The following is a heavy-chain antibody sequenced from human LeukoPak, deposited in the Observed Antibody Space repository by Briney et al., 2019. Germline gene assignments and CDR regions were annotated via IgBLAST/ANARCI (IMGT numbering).Heavy chain of an antibody. D-gene: IGHD4-11*01. CDR1: GFTFSSYA. V-gene: IGHV3-23*01. Sequence: GGSLRLSCAASGFTFSSYAMSWVRQAPGKGLEWVSAISGSGGSTYYADSVKGRFTISRDNSKNTLYLQMDSLKTEDTAVYYCIRDFYSNYGVDFDYWGQGTQVTVSS. CDR2: ISGSGGST. J-gene: IGHJ4*02. CDR3: IRDFYSNYGVDFDY.